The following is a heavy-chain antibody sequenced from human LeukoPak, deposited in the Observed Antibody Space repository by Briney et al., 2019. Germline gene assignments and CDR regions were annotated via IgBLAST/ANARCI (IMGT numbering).Heavy chain of an antibody. J-gene: IGHJ5*01. Sequence: GGSLRLSCAASGFTFSSYAMHWVRQARGKGLEYVSAISYNGGSTYYANSVKGRFTISRDNSKNTLYLQMGSLRAEDTAVYYCAKEVRGRGVWFDSWGQGTLVTVSS. CDR1: GFTFSSYA. D-gene: IGHD3-10*01. CDR2: ISYNGGST. CDR3: AKEVRGRGVWFDS. V-gene: IGHV3-64*01.